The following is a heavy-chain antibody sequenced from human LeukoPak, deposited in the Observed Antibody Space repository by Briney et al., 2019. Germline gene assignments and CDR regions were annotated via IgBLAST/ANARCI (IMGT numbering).Heavy chain of an antibody. V-gene: IGHV3-30-3*01. CDR1: GFSLSGSA. CDR2: IGSDGHTK. J-gene: IGHJ4*02. CDR3: AKDQTPVDNGSWDLYY. Sequence: PGGTLRLSCAASGFSLSGSALHWVRQAPGKGLEWVAVIGSDGHTKVYADPVKGRFTIARDISKRTVLMEMNSLRAEDTALYYCAKDQTPVDNGSWDLYYWGQGTLVTVSS. D-gene: IGHD1-26*01.